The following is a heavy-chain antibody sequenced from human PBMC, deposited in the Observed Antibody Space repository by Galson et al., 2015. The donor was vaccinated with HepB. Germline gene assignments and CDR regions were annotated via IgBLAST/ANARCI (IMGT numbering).Heavy chain of an antibody. CDR2: ISAYNGNT. CDR1: GYTFTSYG. CDR3: ARFSGYSSGWVSHPSYYFDY. Sequence: SVKVSCKASGYTFTSYGISWVRQAPGQGLEWMGWISAYNGNTNYAQKLQGRVTMTTDTSTSTAYMELRSLRSDDTAVYYCARFSGYSSGWVSHPSYYFDYWGQGTLVTVSS. V-gene: IGHV1-18*04. D-gene: IGHD6-19*01. J-gene: IGHJ4*02.